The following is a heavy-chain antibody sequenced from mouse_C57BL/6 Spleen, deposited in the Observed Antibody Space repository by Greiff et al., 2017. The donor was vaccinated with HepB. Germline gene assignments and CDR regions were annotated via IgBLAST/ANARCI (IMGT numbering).Heavy chain of an antibody. CDR3: ARSATTVVADY. Sequence: VQLQQSGAELVKPGASVKISCKASGYAFSSYWMNWVKQRPGKGLEWIGQIYPGDGDTNYNGKFKGKATLTADKSSSTAYMQLSSLTSEDSAVYFGARSATTVVADYWGQGTTLTVSS. CDR2: IYPGDGDT. CDR1: GYAFSSYW. J-gene: IGHJ2*01. V-gene: IGHV1-80*01. D-gene: IGHD1-1*01.